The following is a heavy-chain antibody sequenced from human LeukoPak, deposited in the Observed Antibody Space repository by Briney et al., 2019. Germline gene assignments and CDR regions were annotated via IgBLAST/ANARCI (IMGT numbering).Heavy chain of an antibody. D-gene: IGHD2-2*01. J-gene: IGHJ4*02. V-gene: IGHV1-18*01. CDR1: GYTFTSYG. CDR3: ARAVNAGDFDY. CDR2: ISAYNGNT. Sequence: ASVKVSCKASGYTFTSYGISWVRQAPGQGLEWMGWISAYNGNTNYAQKLQGRVTMTRDTSTSTVYMELSSLRSEDTAVYYCARAVNAGDFDYWGQGTLVTVSS.